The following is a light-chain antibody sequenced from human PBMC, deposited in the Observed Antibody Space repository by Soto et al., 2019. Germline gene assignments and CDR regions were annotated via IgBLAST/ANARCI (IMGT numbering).Light chain of an antibody. J-gene: IGKJ2*01. CDR2: AAS. CDR3: QQSYSTPPGT. V-gene: IGKV1-39*01. Sequence: DIQMTQSPSYLSASVGDRVTITCRASQSISRYLNWYQQKPGKAPKLLIYAASSLQGGVPSRFSGSGSGTDFTLTISSLQPEDFATYYCQQSYSTPPGTFGQGTKLEIK. CDR1: QSISRY.